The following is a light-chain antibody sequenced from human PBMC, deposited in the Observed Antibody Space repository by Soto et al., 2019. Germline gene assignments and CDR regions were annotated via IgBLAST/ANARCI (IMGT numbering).Light chain of an antibody. CDR3: KSYAGSNTYV. Sequence: LTQPPSASGSPGQSVTISCTGTKNDIGVYDFVSWYQHHPGKAPRLIIYEVVQRPSGVPDRFSGSKSGNTASLTVSGLQAADEADYFCKSYAGSNTYVFGSGTNVTVL. CDR2: EVV. V-gene: IGLV2-8*01. CDR1: KNDIGVYDF. J-gene: IGLJ1*01.